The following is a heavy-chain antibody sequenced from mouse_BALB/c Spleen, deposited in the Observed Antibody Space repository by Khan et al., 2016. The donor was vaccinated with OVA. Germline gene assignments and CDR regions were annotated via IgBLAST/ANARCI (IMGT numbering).Heavy chain of an antibody. D-gene: IGHD1-3*01. CDR3: TRGGYSSFAY. Sequence: VQLQQSGTVLARPGASVKMSCKASGYSFTSYWMYRVKQRPGQGLEWIGGIYPGNSDTDYNQKFKGKAKLTAGTSASTAYMELSSLTNEDSAVYYCTRGGYSSFAYWGQGTLVTVSA. CDR1: GYSFTSYW. CDR2: IYPGNSDT. J-gene: IGHJ3*01. V-gene: IGHV1-5*01.